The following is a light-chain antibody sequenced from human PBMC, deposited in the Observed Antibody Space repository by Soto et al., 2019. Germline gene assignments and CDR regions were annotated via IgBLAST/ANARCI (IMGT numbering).Light chain of an antibody. Sequence: EIVLTQSPGTLSLSPGERATLSCRASQSVSSSYLAWYQQKPGQAPRLLIHGASSRATGIPDRISGSGSGTDFTLTISRLEPEDFAVYYCQQYGSSPITVGQGTRLENK. J-gene: IGKJ5*01. CDR1: QSVSSSY. CDR2: GAS. V-gene: IGKV3-20*01. CDR3: QQYGSSPIT.